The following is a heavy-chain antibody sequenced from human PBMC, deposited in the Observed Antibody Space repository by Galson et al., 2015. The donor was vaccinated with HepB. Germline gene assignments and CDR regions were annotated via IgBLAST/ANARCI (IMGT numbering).Heavy chain of an antibody. Sequence: SLRLSCAASGFTFSSYAMHWVRQAPGKGLEWVAVISYDGSNKYYADSVKGRFTISRDNSKNTLYLQMNSLRAEDTAVYYCAREFWRNSYLYYYGMDVWGQGTTVAVSS. J-gene: IGHJ6*02. V-gene: IGHV3-30-3*01. D-gene: IGHD4-23*01. CDR3: AREFWRNSYLYYYGMDV. CDR1: GFTFSSYA. CDR2: ISYDGSNK.